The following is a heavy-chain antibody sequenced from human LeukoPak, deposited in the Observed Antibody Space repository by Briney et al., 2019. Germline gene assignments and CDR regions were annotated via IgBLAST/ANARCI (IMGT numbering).Heavy chain of an antibody. D-gene: IGHD3-3*01. J-gene: IGHJ6*03. Sequence: PSETLSLTCAVYGGSFSGYYWSWIRQPPGKGLEWIGEINHSGSTNYNPSLKSRVTISVDTSKNQFSLKLSSVTAADTAVYYCARGLGGYYDFWSGYGNYYYYMDVWGKGTTVTVSS. CDR3: ARGLGGYYDFWSGYGNYYYYMDV. CDR2: INHSGST. V-gene: IGHV4-34*01. CDR1: GGSFSGYY.